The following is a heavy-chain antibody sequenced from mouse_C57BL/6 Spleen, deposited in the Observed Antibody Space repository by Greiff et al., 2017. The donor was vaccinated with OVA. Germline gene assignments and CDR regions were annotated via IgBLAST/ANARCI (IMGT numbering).Heavy chain of an antibody. CDR2: IDPSDSYT. Sequence: QVQLQQPGAELVMPGASVKLSCKASGYTFTSYWMHWVKQRPGQGLEWIGEIDPSDSYTNYNQKFKGKSTLTVDKSSSTAYMQLSSLTSEDSAVYYCAVYGSSSLFDYWGQGTTLTVSS. CDR1: GYTFTSYW. D-gene: IGHD1-1*01. CDR3: AVYGSSSLFDY. V-gene: IGHV1-69*01. J-gene: IGHJ2*01.